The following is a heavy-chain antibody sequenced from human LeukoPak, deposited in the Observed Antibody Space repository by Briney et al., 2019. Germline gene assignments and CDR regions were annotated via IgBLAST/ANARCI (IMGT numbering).Heavy chain of an antibody. D-gene: IGHD2-15*01. CDR1: GGSFSGYY. J-gene: IGHJ5*02. CDR2: INHSGST. Sequence: WETLSLTCAVYGGSFSGYYWSWIRQPPGKGLEWIGEINHSGSTNYNPSLKSRVTISVDTSKYQFSLKLSSVTAADTAVYYCARTLNGFDPWGQGTLVTVSS. CDR3: ARTLNGFDP. V-gene: IGHV4-34*01.